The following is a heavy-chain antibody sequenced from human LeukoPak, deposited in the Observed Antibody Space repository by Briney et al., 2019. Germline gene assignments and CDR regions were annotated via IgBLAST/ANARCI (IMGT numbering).Heavy chain of an antibody. V-gene: IGHV3-66*01. CDR1: GFTVSSNY. Sequence: GGSLRLSCAASGFTVSSNYMSWVRQAPGKGLEWVSVIYSGGRTYYADSVRGRFTISRDNSKNTLYLQMSSLRTEDTAVYYCVKDRAVDYWGQGTLVTVSS. CDR3: VKDRAVDY. D-gene: IGHD3-10*01. J-gene: IGHJ4*02. CDR2: IYSGGRT.